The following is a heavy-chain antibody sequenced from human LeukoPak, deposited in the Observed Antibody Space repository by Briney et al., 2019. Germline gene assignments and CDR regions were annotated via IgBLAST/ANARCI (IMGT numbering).Heavy chain of an antibody. Sequence: PSETLSLTCTVSGGSISSSSYYWGWIRQPPGKGLERIGSIYYSGSTYYNPSLKSRVTISVDTSKNQFSLKLSSVTAADTAVYYCASLPADSSSWYARGWYNWFDPWGQGTLVTVSS. V-gene: IGHV4-39*01. CDR2: IYYSGST. J-gene: IGHJ5*02. D-gene: IGHD6-13*01. CDR1: GGSISSSSYY. CDR3: ASLPADSSSWYARGWYNWFDP.